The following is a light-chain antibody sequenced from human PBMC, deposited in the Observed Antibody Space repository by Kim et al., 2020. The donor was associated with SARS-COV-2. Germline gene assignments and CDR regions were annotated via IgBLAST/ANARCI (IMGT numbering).Light chain of an antibody. Sequence: SYELTQPPSVSVAPGKTARITCGGNNIGSKSVHWYQQKPGQAPVLVIYFDSDRPSGIPERFSGSNSGNTATLTISRVEAGDEADYYCLVWDGTSDHYVFGTGTKVTV. CDR2: FDS. J-gene: IGLJ1*01. V-gene: IGLV3-21*04. CDR1: NIGSKS. CDR3: LVWDGTSDHYV.